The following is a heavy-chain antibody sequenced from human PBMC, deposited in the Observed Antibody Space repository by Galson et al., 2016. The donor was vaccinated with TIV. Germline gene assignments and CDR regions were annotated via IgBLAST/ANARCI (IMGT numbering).Heavy chain of an antibody. V-gene: IGHV1-18*04. CDR2: ISGYNGHT. D-gene: IGHD5-18*01. CDR1: GYTYTNYG. J-gene: IGHJ6*02. CDR3: TKDSRSDASMDYHYYSGNDV. Sequence: SVKVSCKASGYTYTNYGISWVRQAPGKGLEWMGWISGYNGHTKYAQTFQGRVTMTTDTSTSTAYMELRSLRSDDTALYYCTKDSRSDASMDYHYYSGNDVWGQGTAVTVSS.